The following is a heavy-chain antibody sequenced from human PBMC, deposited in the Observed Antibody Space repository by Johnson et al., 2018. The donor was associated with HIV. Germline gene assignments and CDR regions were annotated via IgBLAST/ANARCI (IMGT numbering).Heavy chain of an antibody. J-gene: IGHJ3*01. D-gene: IGHD5-24*01. CDR3: ARGCRDGYTCDVFDV. CDR2: ISYDGSNK. Sequence: QVQLVESGGGVVQPGRSLRLSCAASGFTFSSYAMHWVRQAPGKGLEWVAVISYDGSNKYYADSVKGRFTISRDNSKNTLYLQMNSLRAEDTAVYFCARGCRDGYTCDVFDVWGQGTRVTVSS. CDR1: GFTFSSYA. V-gene: IGHV3-30*14.